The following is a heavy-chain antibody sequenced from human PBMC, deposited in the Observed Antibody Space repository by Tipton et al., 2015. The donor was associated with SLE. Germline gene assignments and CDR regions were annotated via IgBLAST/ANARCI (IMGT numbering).Heavy chain of an antibody. CDR1: GGSISSGGYY. D-gene: IGHD3-10*01. CDR3: AREGWFGENWIDP. CDR2: IYYSGNT. Sequence: TLSLTCTVSGGSISSGGYYWNWIRQHPGKGLEWIGYIYYSGNTYYNPSLKSRVTISVDTSKNQFSLKLSSVTAADTAVYYCAREGWFGENWIDPWGQGTLVTVSS. J-gene: IGHJ5*02. V-gene: IGHV4-31*03.